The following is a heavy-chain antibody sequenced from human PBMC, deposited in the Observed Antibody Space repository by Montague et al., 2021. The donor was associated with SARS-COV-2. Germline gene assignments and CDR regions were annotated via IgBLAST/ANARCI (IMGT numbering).Heavy chain of an antibody. D-gene: IGHD3-9*01. CDR3: AGTGLGAYDILTGYTVNAFDM. CDR1: GGSITSYY. Sequence: SETLSLTCTVSGGSITSYYWTWIRQPPGKGLEWVGRIYYSGSTNYNPSLKSRVTISVDTSKNQFSLKLSSVTAADTAVYYCAGTGLGAYDILTGYTVNAFDMWGQGTMATVSS. J-gene: IGHJ3*02. V-gene: IGHV4-59*01. CDR2: IYYSGST.